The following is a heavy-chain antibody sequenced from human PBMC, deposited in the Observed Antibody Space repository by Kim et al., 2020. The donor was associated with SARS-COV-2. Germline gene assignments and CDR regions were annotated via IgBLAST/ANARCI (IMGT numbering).Heavy chain of an antibody. CDR3: VRADANFWSNYREQFFPQ. Sequence: GGSLRLSCSTSGFTFSNFAMSWVRQAPGRGLEWLSAIGGRADTTFYADSVKGRFTISRDLFTGTLYLQMNRLRVDDTAVYYCVRADANFWSNYREQFFPQWGQGTLVTVSS. V-gene: IGHV3-23*01. D-gene: IGHD3-3*01. J-gene: IGHJ1*01. CDR1: GFTFSNFA. CDR2: IGGRADTT.